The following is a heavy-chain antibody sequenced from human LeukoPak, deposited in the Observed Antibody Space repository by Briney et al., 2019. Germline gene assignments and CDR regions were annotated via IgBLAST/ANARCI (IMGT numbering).Heavy chain of an antibody. CDR3: ARRVRYCSSTSCYSLDY. Sequence: SETLSLTCAVYGGSFSGYYWRWLRQPPGKGLEWIGEINHSGSTNYNPSLKSRVTISVDTSKNQFSLKLSSVTAADTAVYYCARRVRYCSSTSCYSLDYWGQGTLVTVSS. CDR1: GGSFSGYY. CDR2: INHSGST. V-gene: IGHV4-34*01. J-gene: IGHJ4*02. D-gene: IGHD2-2*01.